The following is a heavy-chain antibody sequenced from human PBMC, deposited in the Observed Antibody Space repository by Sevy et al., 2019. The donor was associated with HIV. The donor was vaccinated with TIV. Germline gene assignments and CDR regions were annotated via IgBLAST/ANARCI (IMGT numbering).Heavy chain of an antibody. CDR2: ISGSGGST. Sequence: GGSLRLSCAASGFTFSSYAMSWVRQAPGKGLEWVSAISGSGGSTSYSDSVKGRFTISRDNSKNTLYLQMNSLRAEDTAVHYCAKEVGTSGSYDPNWLDPWGQGTLVTVSS. D-gene: IGHD1-26*01. V-gene: IGHV3-23*01. J-gene: IGHJ5*02. CDR1: GFTFSSYA. CDR3: AKEVGTSGSYDPNWLDP.